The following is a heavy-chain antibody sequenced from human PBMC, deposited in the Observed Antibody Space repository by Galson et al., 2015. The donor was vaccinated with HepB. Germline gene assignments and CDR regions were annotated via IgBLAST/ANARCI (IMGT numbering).Heavy chain of an antibody. D-gene: IGHD3-22*01. CDR1: GFIFSIYA. CDR2: MSYDGSIK. CDR3: ARGNKFFYASSGYRLDS. V-gene: IGHV3-30*04. J-gene: IGHJ4*02. Sequence: SLRLSCAASGFIFSIYAMHWVRQAPGKGLEWVAVMSYDGSIKYYADSVKGRFTISRDNSKKTLYLQMNSLRAEDTGVYYCARGNKFFYASSGYRLDSWGQGTPVTVSS.